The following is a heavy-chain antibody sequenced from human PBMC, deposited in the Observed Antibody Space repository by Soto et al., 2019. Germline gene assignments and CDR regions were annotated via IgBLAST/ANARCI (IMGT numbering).Heavy chain of an antibody. CDR3: ARFGDYDYVWGRRGYFDY. J-gene: IGHJ4*02. CDR2: ISSSSSYT. Sequence: QVQLVESGGGLVKPGGSLRLSCAASGFTFSDYCMSWIRQAPGKGLEWVSYISSSSSYTNYADSVKGRFTISRDNAKNSLYLQMNSLRAEDTAVYYCARFGDYDYVWGRRGYFDYWGQGTLVTVSS. V-gene: IGHV3-11*06. CDR1: GFTFSDYC. D-gene: IGHD3-16*01.